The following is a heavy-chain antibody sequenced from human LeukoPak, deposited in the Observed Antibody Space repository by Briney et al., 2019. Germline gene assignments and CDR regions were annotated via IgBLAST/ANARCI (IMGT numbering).Heavy chain of an antibody. Sequence: GASVKVSCKASGYTFTSYDINLVRQATGQGLEWMGWMNPNSGNTGYAQKFQGRVTMTRNTSISTAYMELSNLRSEDTAVYYCARGLLAVDTAMAEFDYWGQGTLVTVSS. CDR3: ARGLLAVDTAMAEFDY. V-gene: IGHV1-8*01. D-gene: IGHD5-18*01. J-gene: IGHJ4*02. CDR2: MNPNSGNT. CDR1: GYTFTSYD.